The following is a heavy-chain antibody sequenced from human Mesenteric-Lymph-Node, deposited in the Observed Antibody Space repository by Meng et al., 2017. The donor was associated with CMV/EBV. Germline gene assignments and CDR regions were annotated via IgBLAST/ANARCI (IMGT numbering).Heavy chain of an antibody. V-gene: IGHV1-2*02. D-gene: IGHD5-18*01. CDR1: GYTFTNYG. J-gene: IGHJ6*02. CDR3: ARVGWLQDYGMDV. CDR2: INPNSGGT. Sequence: ASVKVSCKTSGYTFTNYGINWVRQAPGQGLEWVGWINPNSGGTNYAQKFQGRVTMTRDTSISTAYMELSRLRSDDTAVYYCARVGWLQDYGMDVWGQGTTVTVSS.